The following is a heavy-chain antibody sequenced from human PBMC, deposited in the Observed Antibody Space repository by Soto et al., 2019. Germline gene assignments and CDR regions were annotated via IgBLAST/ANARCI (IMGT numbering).Heavy chain of an antibody. CDR1: GDIFSGYS. V-gene: IGHV1-69*14. D-gene: IGHD5-12*01. CDR2: IIPIFGTT. Sequence: QVQLVQSGAEVKKPGSSVKVSCKTSGDIFSGYSISWVRQAPGQGLEWMGGIIPIFGTTNYAQRFHGRVTNTAEKSTSTVYMELYSLKSEDTAVYYCARDLGSGYDPGDYWGQGTLVTVSS. J-gene: IGHJ4*02. CDR3: ARDLGSGYDPGDY.